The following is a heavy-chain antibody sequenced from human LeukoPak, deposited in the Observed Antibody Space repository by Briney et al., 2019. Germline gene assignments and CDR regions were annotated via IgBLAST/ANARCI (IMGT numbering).Heavy chain of an antibody. Sequence: GASVKVSCKASGYTFTNYDINWVRQATGQGLEWMGGIIPIFGTANYAQKFQGRVTITTDESTSTAYMELSSLRSEDTAVYYCARSRRMDGYNYYYYYYMDVWGKGTTVTVSS. CDR2: IIPIFGTA. D-gene: IGHD5-24*01. CDR3: ARSRRMDGYNYYYYYYMDV. V-gene: IGHV1-69*05. J-gene: IGHJ6*03. CDR1: GYTFTNYD.